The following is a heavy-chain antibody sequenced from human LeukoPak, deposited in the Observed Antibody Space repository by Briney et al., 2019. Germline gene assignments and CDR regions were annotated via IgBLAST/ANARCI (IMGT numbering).Heavy chain of an antibody. J-gene: IGHJ4*02. CDR1: GGSISSGGYY. CDR3: ARGTSTVAAAGRFDY. CDR2: IYYSGST. V-gene: IGHV4-31*03. D-gene: IGHD6-13*01. Sequence: SGTLSLTCTVSGGSISSGGYYWSWIRQHPGKGLEWIGYIYYSGSTYYNPSLKSRVTISVDTSKNQFSLKLSSVTAADTAVYYCARGTSTVAAAGRFDYWGQGTLVTVSS.